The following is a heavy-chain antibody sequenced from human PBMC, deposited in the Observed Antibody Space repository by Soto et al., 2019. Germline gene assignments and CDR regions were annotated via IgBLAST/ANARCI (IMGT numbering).Heavy chain of an antibody. J-gene: IGHJ4*02. V-gene: IGHV4-39*01. CDR3: ANSYGDYVSY. CDR2: IYYSGST. Sequence: QLQLQESGPGLVKPSETLSLTCTVSGGSISSSTYYWGWIRQPPGKGLEWIGSIYYSGSTDYNPSLKSRVTISVDTSKNQFSLKLSSVTAADTAVYYCANSYGDYVSYWGQGTLVTVSS. CDR1: GGSISSSTYY. D-gene: IGHD4-17*01.